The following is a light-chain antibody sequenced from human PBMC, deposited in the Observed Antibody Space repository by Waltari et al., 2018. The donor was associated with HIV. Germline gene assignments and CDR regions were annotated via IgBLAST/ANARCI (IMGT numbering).Light chain of an antibody. Sequence: EIVLTQSTGTLSLSTGERATLSCRASQSLRINYLAWYQQKPGQAPRLLIAGASSRPTGIPDRFSGSGSETDFTLTISRLEPEDFAVYYCQQYGNSGTFGQGTKVEIK. CDR3: QQYGNSGT. CDR1: QSLRINY. CDR2: GAS. J-gene: IGKJ1*01. V-gene: IGKV3-20*01.